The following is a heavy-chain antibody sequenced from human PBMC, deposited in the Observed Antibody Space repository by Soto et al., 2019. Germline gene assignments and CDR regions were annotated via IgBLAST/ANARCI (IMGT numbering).Heavy chain of an antibody. D-gene: IGHD3-22*01. CDR2: IYHSGST. V-gene: IGHV4-30-2*01. Sequence: PSETLSLTCAVSGGSISSGGYSWSWIRQPPGKGLEWIGYIYHSGSTYYNPSLKSRVTISVDRSKNQFSLKLSSVTAADTAVYYCASQYYYDSSGSQTFDYWGQGTQVTVSS. CDR3: ASQYYYDSSGSQTFDY. CDR1: GGSISSGGYS. J-gene: IGHJ4*02.